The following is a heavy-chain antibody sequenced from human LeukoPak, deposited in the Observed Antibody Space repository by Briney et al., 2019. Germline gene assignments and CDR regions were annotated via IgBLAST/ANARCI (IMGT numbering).Heavy chain of an antibody. Sequence: PSETLSLTCTVPGGSISSYYWSWIRQPAGKGLEWIGRIYTSGSTNYNPSLKSRVTMSVDTSKNQFSLKLSSVTAADTAVYYCARDAYYYDSSGYYYDAFDIWGQGTMVTVSS. CDR2: IYTSGST. D-gene: IGHD3-22*01. J-gene: IGHJ3*02. CDR1: GGSISSYY. V-gene: IGHV4-4*07. CDR3: ARDAYYYDSSGYYYDAFDI.